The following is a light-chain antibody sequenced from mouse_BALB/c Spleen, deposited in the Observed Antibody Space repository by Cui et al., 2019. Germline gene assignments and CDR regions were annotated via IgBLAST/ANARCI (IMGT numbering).Light chain of an antibody. CDR2: LTS. J-gene: IGKJ5*01. CDR1: SSVSY. CDR3: QQWSSNPLT. V-gene: IGKV4-68*01. Sequence: QLVLTQSPALMSASPGEKVTMTCSASSSVSYMYCYQQKPRSSPKPWIYLTSNLASGVPARFSGSGSGTSYSLTISSMEAEDAATYYCQQWSSNPLTFGAGTKLELK.